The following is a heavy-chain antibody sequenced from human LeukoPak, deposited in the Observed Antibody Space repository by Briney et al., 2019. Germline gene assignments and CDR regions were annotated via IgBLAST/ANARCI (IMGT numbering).Heavy chain of an antibody. J-gene: IGHJ4*02. CDR1: GFTFSSYD. D-gene: IGHD1-26*01. CDR3: AKDASSGTYYDH. Sequence: GGSLRLSCAASGFTFSSYDMSWVRQAPGKGLEWVSAISSSGGSTYYADSVKGRFTISRDNSKNTLYLQVHSLRAEDTAVYYCAKDASSGTYYDHWGQGTLATVSS. V-gene: IGHV3-23*01. CDR2: ISSSGGST.